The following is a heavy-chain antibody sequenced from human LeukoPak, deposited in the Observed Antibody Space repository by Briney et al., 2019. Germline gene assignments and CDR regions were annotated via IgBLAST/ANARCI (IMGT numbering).Heavy chain of an antibody. CDR2: ISYDGSNK. V-gene: IGHV3-30*18. CDR3: AKEWGDYGDSI. D-gene: IGHD4-17*01. Sequence: GGSLRLSCAASGFTLSSYGMHWVRQAPGKGLEWVAVISYDGSNKYYADSVKGRFTISRDNSKNTLYLQMNSLRAEDTAVYYCAKEWGDYGDSIWGQGTMVTVSS. CDR1: GFTLSSYG. J-gene: IGHJ3*02.